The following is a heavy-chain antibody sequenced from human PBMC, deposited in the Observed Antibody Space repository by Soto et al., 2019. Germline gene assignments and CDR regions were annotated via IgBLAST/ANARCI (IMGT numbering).Heavy chain of an antibody. J-gene: IGHJ2*01. CDR1: GFTFSSYA. Sequence: EVQLLESGGGLVQPGGSLRLSCAASGFTFSSYAMSWVRQAPGKGLEWVSAISGSGGSTYYADSVKGRFTISRDNSKNTLYLQMNSLRAEDTAVYYCAKDPGGHDSSGSPWAWYFDLWGRGTLVTVSS. V-gene: IGHV3-23*01. CDR2: ISGSGGST. CDR3: AKDPGGHDSSGSPWAWYFDL. D-gene: IGHD3-22*01.